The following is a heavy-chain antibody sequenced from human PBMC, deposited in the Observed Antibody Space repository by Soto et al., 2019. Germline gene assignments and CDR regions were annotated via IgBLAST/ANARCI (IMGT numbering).Heavy chain of an antibody. CDR3: ARQRVLSTNMFITSFDP. Sequence: SETLSLTCSLSGGSINSSDHFCVCIRQTPWKGLEWIGSVYYTETTYYNPSLKSPVTISVETSRNTFSLKVNSVTAADTGIYYCARQRVLSTNMFITSFDPWGQGTLVTVSS. CDR1: GGSINSSDHF. D-gene: IGHD3-10*02. CDR2: VYYTETT. J-gene: IGHJ5*02. V-gene: IGHV4-39*01.